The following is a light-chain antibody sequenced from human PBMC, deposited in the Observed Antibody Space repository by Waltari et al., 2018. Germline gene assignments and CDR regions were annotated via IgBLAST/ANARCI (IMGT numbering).Light chain of an antibody. V-gene: IGLV1-44*01. CDR3: ASWDDSLNGHWV. J-gene: IGLJ3*02. Sequence: QPVLTQPPSVSGTPGQRVTISCSGSASNIGGNLVNWYQQFPGKAPKLLIYRSDLRPSGVPDRCSGSKSGTSASLAISGLQSEDEADYFYASWDDSLNGHWVFGGGTKVTVL. CDR1: ASNIGGNL. CDR2: RSD.